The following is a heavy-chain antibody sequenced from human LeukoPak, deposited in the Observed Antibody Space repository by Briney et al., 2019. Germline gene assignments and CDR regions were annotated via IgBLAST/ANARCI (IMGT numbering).Heavy chain of an antibody. J-gene: IGHJ4*02. CDR3: AKIPILRSSWLYFDC. D-gene: IGHD6-13*01. Sequence: GGSLRLSCAASGFTFSNCAMSWVRQAPGKRLEWVSGISGSGGSTYYADSVKGRFTISRDNSKNTLHLQMNSLRAEDTAVYYCAKIPILRSSWLYFDCWGQGTLVTVSS. CDR1: GFTFSNCA. V-gene: IGHV3-23*01. CDR2: ISGSGGST.